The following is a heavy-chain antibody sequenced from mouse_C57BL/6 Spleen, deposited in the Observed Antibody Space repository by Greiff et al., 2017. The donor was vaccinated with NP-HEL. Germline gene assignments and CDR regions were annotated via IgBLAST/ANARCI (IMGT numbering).Heavy chain of an antibody. CDR1: GYAFSSSW. CDR2: IYPGDGDT. J-gene: IGHJ2*01. D-gene: IGHD1-1*01. Sequence: QVQLQQSGPELVKPGASVKISCKASGYAFSSSWMNWVKQRPGKGLEWIGRIYPGDGDTNYNGKFKGKATLTADKSSSTAYMQLSSLTSEDSAVYFCARSEGSHYFDYWGQGTTLTVSS. V-gene: IGHV1-82*01. CDR3: ARSEGSHYFDY.